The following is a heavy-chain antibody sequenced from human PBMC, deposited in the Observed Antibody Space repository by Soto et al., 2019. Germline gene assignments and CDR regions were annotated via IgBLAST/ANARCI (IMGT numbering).Heavy chain of an antibody. CDR2: IIPLFGST. Sequence: QVQLVQSGAEVKRPGSSVKVSCKASGDTFSTFAITWVRQAPGQGLEWLGGIIPLFGSTKYAQNFQGGVTITADESTSTAYMELSSLRSADTAVYYCAREGYCSSGSCSFDGFDIWGQGTMVTVSS. CDR1: GDTFSTFA. D-gene: IGHD2-15*01. J-gene: IGHJ3*02. CDR3: AREGYCSSGSCSFDGFDI. V-gene: IGHV1-69*01.